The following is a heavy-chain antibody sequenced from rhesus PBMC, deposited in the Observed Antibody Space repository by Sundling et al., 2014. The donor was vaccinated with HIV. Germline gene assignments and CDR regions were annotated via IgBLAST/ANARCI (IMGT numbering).Heavy chain of an antibody. Sequence: EVQLVESGGGLVQPGGSLRLSCAASGFSFSSYGMHWVRQAPGKGLDWVAVIWYDGRKKYYADSVKDRFTISRDNSKNMLYLQMNNLKLEDTAVYYCARDSGQFLDWLLSLYGLDSWGQGVVVTVSS. CDR2: IWYDGRKK. V-gene: IGHV3-54*02. CDR3: ARDSGQFLDWLLSLYGLDS. J-gene: IGHJ6*01. CDR1: GFSFSSYG. D-gene: IGHD3-3*01.